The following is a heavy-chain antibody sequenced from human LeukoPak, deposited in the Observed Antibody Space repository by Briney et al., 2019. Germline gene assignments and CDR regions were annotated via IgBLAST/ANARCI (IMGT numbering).Heavy chain of an antibody. CDR1: GFTFDDYG. J-gene: IGHJ4*02. D-gene: IGHD3-22*01. V-gene: IGHV3-20*04. CDR3: AKGTDDFYDSSGYLY. CDR2: INWNGSGA. Sequence: PGGSLRLSCAASGFTFDDYGMSWVRQAPGKGLEWVSGINWNGSGAGYADSVKGRFTISRDNSKNTLYLQMNSLRAEDTAVYYCAKGTDDFYDSSGYLYWGQGTLVTVSS.